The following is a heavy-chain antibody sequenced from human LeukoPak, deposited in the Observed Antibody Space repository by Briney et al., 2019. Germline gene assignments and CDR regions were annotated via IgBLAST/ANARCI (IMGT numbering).Heavy chain of an antibody. D-gene: IGHD3-16*02. CDR3: ARVNDYVWGSYRPFDY. Sequence: SDTLSLTCAVSGYSISSSNWWGWIRQPPGKGLEWIGYIYYSGSTYYNPSLKSRVTISVDTSKNQFSLKLSSVTAADTAVYYCARVNDYVWGSYRPFDYWGQGTLVTVSS. J-gene: IGHJ4*02. CDR1: GYSISSSNW. CDR2: IYYSGST. V-gene: IGHV4-28*03.